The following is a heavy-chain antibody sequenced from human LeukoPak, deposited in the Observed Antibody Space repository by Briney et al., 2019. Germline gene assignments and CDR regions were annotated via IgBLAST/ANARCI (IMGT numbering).Heavy chain of an antibody. D-gene: IGHD3-3*01. V-gene: IGHV1-2*02. Sequence: ASVKVSCKTSGYTFTDFYVHWVRQAPGQGLEWMGWINPNSGGTNYAQKFQGRVTMTRDTSISTAYMELSRLRSDDTAVYYCAREYYDFWSGYYPYYYYMDVWGKGTTVTVSS. CDR1: GYTFTDFY. CDR2: INPNSGGT. CDR3: AREYYDFWSGYYPYYYYMDV. J-gene: IGHJ6*03.